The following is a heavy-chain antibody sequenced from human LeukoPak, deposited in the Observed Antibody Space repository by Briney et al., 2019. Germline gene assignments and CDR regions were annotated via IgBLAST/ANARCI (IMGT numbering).Heavy chain of an antibody. J-gene: IGHJ4*02. CDR3: ARDGGFDH. V-gene: IGHV1-2*02. CDR1: GYTLTGYY. CDR2: MNPNSGGT. D-gene: IGHD2-15*01. Sequence: GASVKVSCKASGYTLTGYYMHWVRQAPGQGLEWMGWMNPNSGGTKYAQKFQGRVTMTRDTSISTAYMELSRLRSDDTAVFYCARDGGFDHWGQGTLVTVSP.